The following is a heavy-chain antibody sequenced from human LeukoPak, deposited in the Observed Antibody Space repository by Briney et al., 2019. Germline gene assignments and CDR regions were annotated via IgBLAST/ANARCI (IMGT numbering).Heavy chain of an antibody. CDR2: IYADGTT. V-gene: IGHV3-66*02. Sequence: GGSLRLSCAAAGFTVSQNYMSWVRQAPGRGREWVSLIYADGTTHYADSVKGRFTISRDNSKNTVYLQMNSVRPEDTAVYCCARDRAGTQAWVEFDPWGQGTLVTVSS. J-gene: IGHJ5*02. CDR1: GFTVSQNY. D-gene: IGHD3-10*01. CDR3: ARDRAGTQAWVEFDP.